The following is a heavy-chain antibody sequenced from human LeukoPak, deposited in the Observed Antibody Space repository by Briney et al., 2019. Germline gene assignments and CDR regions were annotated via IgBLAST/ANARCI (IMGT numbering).Heavy chain of an antibody. CDR3: ARAVGGYIYGYGY. CDR1: GFTFSNYN. V-gene: IGHV3-48*02. Sequence: GGSLRLSCVASGFTFSNYNINWVRQAPGKGLEWVSYISSSSSTIHYADSVKGRFTISRDNAKNSLYLQMNSLRDEDTAVYYCARAVGGYIYGYGYWGQGTLVTVSS. CDR2: ISSSSSTI. J-gene: IGHJ4*02. D-gene: IGHD5-18*01.